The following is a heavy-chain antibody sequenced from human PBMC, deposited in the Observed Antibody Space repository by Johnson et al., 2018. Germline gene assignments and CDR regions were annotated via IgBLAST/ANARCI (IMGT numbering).Heavy chain of an antibody. V-gene: IGHV3-23*04. Sequence: VQLVQSGGGLVQPVGSLRLSCAASGFTFSSFAMSWVRQAPGKGLEWVSAISGSGDTTYYADSVKGRFTISRDNSKNTLYLQMNSLRDEDTAIYYCAKRQQWLGEYYGMDAWGQGTTVTVSS. J-gene: IGHJ6*02. CDR3: AKRQQWLGEYYGMDA. CDR2: ISGSGDTT. D-gene: IGHD6-19*01. CDR1: GFTFSSFA.